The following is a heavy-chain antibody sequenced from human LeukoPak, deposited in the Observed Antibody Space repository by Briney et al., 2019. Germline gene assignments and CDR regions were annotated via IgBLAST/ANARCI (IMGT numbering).Heavy chain of an antibody. D-gene: IGHD3-10*01. CDR1: GGSISSYY. J-gene: IGHJ4*02. CDR2: IYYSGST. Sequence: SETLSLTCTVSGGSISSYYWSWIRQPPGKGLEWIGYIYYSGSTNYNPSLKSRVTISVDTSKNQFSLKLSSVTAADTAVYYCARGRLVRGYNHFAYWGQGTLVTVSS. CDR3: ARGRLVRGYNHFAY. V-gene: IGHV4-59*08.